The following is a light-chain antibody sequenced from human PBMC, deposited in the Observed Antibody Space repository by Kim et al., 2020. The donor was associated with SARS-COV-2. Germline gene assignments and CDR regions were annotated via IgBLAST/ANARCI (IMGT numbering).Light chain of an antibody. CDR1: SSDVGGYNF. Sequence: QSALTQPASVSGTPGQSITISCTGTSSDVGGYNFVSWYQQHPGKAPTLMIYDVTKRPSGVSNRFSGSKSGNTASLTISGLQAEDEANYYCSSYATSSTVVFGGGTQVAVL. V-gene: IGLV2-14*03. J-gene: IGLJ2*01. CDR2: DVT. CDR3: SSYATSSTVV.